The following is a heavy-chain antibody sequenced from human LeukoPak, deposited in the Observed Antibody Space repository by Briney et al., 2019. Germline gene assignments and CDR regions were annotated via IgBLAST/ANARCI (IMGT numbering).Heavy chain of an antibody. V-gene: IGHV1-69*05. D-gene: IGHD6-13*01. J-gene: IGHJ4*02. CDR2: IIPIFGTA. CDR1: GGTFSSYA. CDR3: ARSRIAAAGISFGY. Sequence: VASVKVSCKASGGTFSSYAISWVRQAPGQGLEWMGRIIPIFGTANYAQKFQGRVTITTDESTSTAYMELSSLRSEDTAAYYCARSRIAAAGISFGYWGQGTLVTVSS.